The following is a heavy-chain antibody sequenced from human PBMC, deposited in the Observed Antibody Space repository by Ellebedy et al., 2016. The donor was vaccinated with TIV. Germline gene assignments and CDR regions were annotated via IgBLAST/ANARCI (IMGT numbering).Heavy chain of an antibody. CDR1: GGSISSSSYY. D-gene: IGHD6-19*01. CDR3: ARQNILTRGWYLRWFDP. J-gene: IGHJ5*02. CDR2: IYYSGSS. Sequence: SETLSLTCTVSGGSISSSSYYWGWIRQPPGKGLEWIGSIYYSGSSYYNPSLKSRVTVSLDTSKNQFSLRLSSVTAADTAVYYCARQNILTRGWYLRWFDPWGQGTLVIVSS. V-gene: IGHV4-39*01.